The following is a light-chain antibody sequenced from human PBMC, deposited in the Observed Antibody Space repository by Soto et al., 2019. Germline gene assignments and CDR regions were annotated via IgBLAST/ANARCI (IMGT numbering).Light chain of an antibody. J-gene: IGLJ1*01. Sequence: QSVLTRPASVSGSAGESITISYTGTSGDVGAYNYVSWYQQHPGKAPRLMIYDVSNRPSGVSNRFSGSKSGNTASLTISGLQAEDEADYYCSSYTGSSTLFVFGTGTKVTVL. V-gene: IGLV2-14*01. CDR2: DVS. CDR3: SSYTGSSTLFV. CDR1: SGDVGAYNY.